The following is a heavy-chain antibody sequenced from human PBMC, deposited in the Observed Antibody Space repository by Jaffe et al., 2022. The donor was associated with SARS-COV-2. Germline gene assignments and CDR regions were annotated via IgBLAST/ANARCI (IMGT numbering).Heavy chain of an antibody. V-gene: IGHV4-39*01. J-gene: IGHJ4*02. D-gene: IGHD3-16*02. CDR3: ATYRYMQHFES. Sequence: QLQLQESGPGLVKPSETLSLTCTVSGDSMSYTTHYWGWVRQSPGKGLEWIGGIFQSGSTYFNPSLKSRVSISLDMSQNQFYLSLRSVTAADTAVYFCATYRYMQHFESWGRGTLVTVSS. CDR2: IFQSGST. CDR1: GDSMSYTTHY.